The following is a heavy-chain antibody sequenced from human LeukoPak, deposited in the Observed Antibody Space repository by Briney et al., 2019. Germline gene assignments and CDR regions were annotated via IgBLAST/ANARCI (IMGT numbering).Heavy chain of an antibody. Sequence: PSETLSLTCTVSGGSISSYYWSWIRQPPGKGLEWIGYIYYSGSTNYNPSLKSRVTISVDTSKNQFSLKLSSVTAADAAVYYCARRPFYSSDWYDAFDIWGQGTMVTVSS. V-gene: IGHV4-59*01. CDR2: IYYSGST. CDR3: ARRPFYSSDWYDAFDI. J-gene: IGHJ3*02. D-gene: IGHD6-19*01. CDR1: GGSISSYY.